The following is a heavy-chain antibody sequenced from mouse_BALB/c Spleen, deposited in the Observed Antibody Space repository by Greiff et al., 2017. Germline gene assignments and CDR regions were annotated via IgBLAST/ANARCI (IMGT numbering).Heavy chain of an antibody. D-gene: IGHD1-2*01. V-gene: IGHV1-7*01. J-gene: IGHJ4*01. Sequence: QVQLQQSGAELAKPGASVKMSCKASGYTFTSYWMHWVKQRPGQGLEWIGYINPSTGYTEYNQKFKDKATLTADKSSSTAYMQLSSLTSEDFAVYYCARWLRLGLYYAMDYWGQGTSVTVSS. CDR2: INPSTGYT. CDR1: GYTFTSYW. CDR3: ARWLRLGLYYAMDY.